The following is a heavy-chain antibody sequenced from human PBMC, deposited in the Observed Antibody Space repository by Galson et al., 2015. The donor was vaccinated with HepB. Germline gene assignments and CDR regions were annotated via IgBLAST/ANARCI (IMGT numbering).Heavy chain of an antibody. CDR3: ARDPHPYSSSRTGGWFDP. CDR2: IIPILGIA. J-gene: IGHJ5*02. Sequence: SVKVSCKASGGTFSSYAISWVRQAPGQGLEWMGRIIPILGIANYAQKFQGRVTITADKSTSTAYMELSSLRSEDTAVYYCARDPHPYSSSRTGGWFDPWGQGTLVTVSS. CDR1: GGTFSSYA. V-gene: IGHV1-69*04. D-gene: IGHD6-13*01.